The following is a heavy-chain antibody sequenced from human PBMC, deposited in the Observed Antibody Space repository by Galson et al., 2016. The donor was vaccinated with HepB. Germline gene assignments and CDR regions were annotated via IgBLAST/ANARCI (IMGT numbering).Heavy chain of an antibody. V-gene: IGHV3-23*01. D-gene: IGHD2-8*02. CDR2: ISGDGINT. J-gene: IGHJ4*02. CDR3: ATHLHWSFDH. CDR1: GVICSTCG. Sequence: SLRLSCAASGVICSTCGTAWVRQAPGKGLEWVSSISGDGINTHYADSVKGRFIISRDNSKNMVHLQMNSLRVEDTAVYYCATHLHWSFDHWGLGTPVTVSS.